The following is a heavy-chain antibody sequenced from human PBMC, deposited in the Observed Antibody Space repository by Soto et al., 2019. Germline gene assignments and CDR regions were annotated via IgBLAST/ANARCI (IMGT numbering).Heavy chain of an antibody. CDR2: IYYSGST. CDR1: GGSISSGDYY. Sequence: SETLSLTCTVSGGSISSGDYYWSWIRQPPGKGLEWIGYIYYSGSTYYNPSLKSRVTISVDTSKNQFSLKLSSVTAADTAVYYCARLENYYDSSGYYFRGPFDYWGQGTLVTVSS. J-gene: IGHJ4*02. D-gene: IGHD3-22*01. CDR3: ARLENYYDSSGYYFRGPFDY. V-gene: IGHV4-30-4*01.